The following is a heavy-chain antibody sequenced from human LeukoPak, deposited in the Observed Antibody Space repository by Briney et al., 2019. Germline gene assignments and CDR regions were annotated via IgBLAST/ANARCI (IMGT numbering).Heavy chain of an antibody. J-gene: IGHJ6*03. CDR3: ARGSLPREVTYYYYYYYMDV. D-gene: IGHD3-3*01. V-gene: IGHV1-18*01. CDR2: ISAYNGNT. Sequence: GASVKVSCKASGYTFTSYGISWVRQAPGQGLEWMGWISAYNGNTNYAQKLQGRVTMTTDTSTSTAYMELRSLRSDDTAVYYCARGSLPREVTYYYYYYYMDVWGKGTTVTVSS. CDR1: GYTFTSYG.